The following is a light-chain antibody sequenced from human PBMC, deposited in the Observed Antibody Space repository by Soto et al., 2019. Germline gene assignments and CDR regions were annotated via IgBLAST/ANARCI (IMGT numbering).Light chain of an antibody. CDR2: YDS. CDR3: PVWDSSSDHPV. J-gene: IGLJ3*02. V-gene: IGLV3-21*04. Sequence: SYELTQPPSVSVAPGKTARITCGGNNIGSKSVHWYQQKPGQAPVLVIYYDSDRHSGIPERFSGSNSGNTATLTISRVEAGDEADYYCPVWDSSSDHPVFGGGTKLTVL. CDR1: NIGSKS.